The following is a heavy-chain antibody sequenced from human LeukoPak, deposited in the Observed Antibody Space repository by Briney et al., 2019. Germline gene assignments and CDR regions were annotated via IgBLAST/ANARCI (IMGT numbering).Heavy chain of an antibody. CDR1: GGSFRGYY. CDR3: ARVPGNYYDSSGNFDY. J-gene: IGHJ4*02. Sequence: SETLSLTCAVYGGSFRGYYWSWIRQPPGKGLEWIGEINHSGSTNYNPSLKSRVTISVDTSKNQFSLKLSSVTAADTAVYYCARVPGNYYDSSGNFDYWGQGTLVTVSS. D-gene: IGHD3-22*01. CDR2: INHSGST. V-gene: IGHV4-34*01.